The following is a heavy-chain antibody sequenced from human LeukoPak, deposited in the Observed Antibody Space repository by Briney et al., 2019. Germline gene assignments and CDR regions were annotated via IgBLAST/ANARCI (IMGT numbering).Heavy chain of an antibody. CDR2: KKQDGSEK. CDR3: ATNGGFYCMDV. Sequence: GVSVRLSCAACRFTLSSYWMLWVRQAPGKGLEWVTNKKQDGSEKYYVDYVKGRFTISRDNAKNSLYLQMNSLRAEGTAVYYCATNGGFYCMDVWGQGTTVTVSS. D-gene: IGHD3-16*01. J-gene: IGHJ6*02. CDR1: RFTLSSYW. V-gene: IGHV3-7*01.